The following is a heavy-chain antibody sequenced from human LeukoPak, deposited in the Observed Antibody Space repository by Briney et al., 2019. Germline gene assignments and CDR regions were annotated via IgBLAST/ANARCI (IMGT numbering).Heavy chain of an antibody. CDR1: VGSVSSSNFH. J-gene: IGHJ4*02. V-gene: IGHV4-39*02. D-gene: IGHD6-19*01. CDR2: VYYSGST. CDR3: AREFSSAWSYYFDY. Sequence: SETLSLTCTVSVGSVSSSNFHWAWIRQPPGKGLEWIGSVYYSGSTYYNPSLKSRVTISADTSKNQFSLILSSVTAADTAVYYCAREFSSAWSYYFDYWGQGTLVTVSS.